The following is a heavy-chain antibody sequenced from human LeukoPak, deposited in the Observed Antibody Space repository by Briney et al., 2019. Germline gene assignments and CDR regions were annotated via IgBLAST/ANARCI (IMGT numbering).Heavy chain of an antibody. J-gene: IGHJ4*02. V-gene: IGHV1-18*01. CDR1: GYTFTSYR. D-gene: IGHD2-21*02. Sequence: ASVKVSCKASGYTFTSYRISWVPQAPGQGLEWMGWISAYNGNTNYAQKLQGRVTMTTVTSTSTAYMELRSLRSDDTAVYYCARVYVGRVTYFDYWGQGTLVTVSS. CDR2: ISAYNGNT. CDR3: ARVYVGRVTYFDY.